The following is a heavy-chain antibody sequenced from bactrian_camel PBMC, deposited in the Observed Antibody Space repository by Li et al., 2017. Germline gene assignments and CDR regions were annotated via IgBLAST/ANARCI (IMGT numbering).Heavy chain of an antibody. CDR2: IASIDRT. J-gene: IGHJ4*01. CDR1: GYIYNGC. V-gene: IGHV3S53*01. D-gene: IGHD1*01. CDR3: AAHSDWSCRFRLSTRSQYSY. Sequence: HVQLVESGGDSVQAGGSLRLDCVASGYIYNGCMGWYRQAPGKEREGVADIASIDRTRYADSVKGRFTISKDNAKNTLYLQMNSLKPEDTAMYYCAAHSDWSCRFRLSTRSQYSYWGQGTQVT.